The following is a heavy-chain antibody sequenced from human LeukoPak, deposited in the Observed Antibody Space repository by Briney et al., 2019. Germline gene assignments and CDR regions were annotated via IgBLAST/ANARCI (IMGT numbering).Heavy chain of an antibody. CDR3: ARALRYDSESTNEYYEYFQH. D-gene: IGHD2-8*01. Sequence: RGSLRLSCEASGFTFSAYAMTWVRQAPGKGLEWVSSIGSDNKPHYSESVKGRFAISRDNSKSMLFLQLNSLRAEDTALYYCARALRYDSESTNEYYEYFQHWGQGTLVTVSS. CDR2: IGSDNKP. J-gene: IGHJ1*01. CDR1: GFTFSAYA. V-gene: IGHV3-23*05.